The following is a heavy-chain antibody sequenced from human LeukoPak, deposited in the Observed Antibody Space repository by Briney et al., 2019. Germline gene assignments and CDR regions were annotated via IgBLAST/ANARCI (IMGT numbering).Heavy chain of an antibody. J-gene: IGHJ3*02. CDR2: ISGSGGST. D-gene: IGHD3-22*01. CDR1: GFTFSSYG. Sequence: GGSLRLSCAASGFTFSSYGMSWVRQAPGKGLEWVSAISGSGGSTYYADSVKGRFTISRDNSKNTLYLQMNSLRAEDTAVYYCAKAGPSSGYYRGYAFDIWGQGTMVTVSS. V-gene: IGHV3-23*01. CDR3: AKAGPSSGYYRGYAFDI.